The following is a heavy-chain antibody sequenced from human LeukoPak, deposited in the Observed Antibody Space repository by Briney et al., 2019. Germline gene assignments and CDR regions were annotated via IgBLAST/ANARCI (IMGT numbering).Heavy chain of an antibody. Sequence: SETLSLTCTVSGGSISSGSYYWSWIRQPAGKGLEWIGRIYTSGSTNYNPSLKSRVTISVDTSKNQFSLKLSSVSAADTAVYYCARGTMTDAFDIWGQGTMVTVSS. D-gene: IGHD3-22*01. CDR3: ARGTMTDAFDI. V-gene: IGHV4-61*02. CDR1: GGSISSGSYY. J-gene: IGHJ3*02. CDR2: IYTSGST.